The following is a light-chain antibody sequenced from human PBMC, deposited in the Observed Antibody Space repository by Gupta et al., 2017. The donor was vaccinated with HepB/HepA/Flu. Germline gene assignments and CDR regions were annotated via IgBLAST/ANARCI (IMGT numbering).Light chain of an antibody. CDR1: QSIDTY. CDR2: AAS. Sequence: DIQMTQSPSSLSASVGDRITITCRASQSIDTYLNWYQQRPGKAPTSLIYAASNLRSGVPSRFSGSGSGTDFTLTISRLQPDDFATYYCQQRDNIPQTFGQGTKVEMK. V-gene: IGKV1-39*01. J-gene: IGKJ1*01. CDR3: QQRDNIPQT.